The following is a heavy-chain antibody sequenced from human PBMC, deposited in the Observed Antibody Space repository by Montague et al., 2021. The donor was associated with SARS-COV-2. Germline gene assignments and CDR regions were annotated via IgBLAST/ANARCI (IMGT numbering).Heavy chain of an antibody. CDR3: ARHMAHVVTSITGANWFDP. D-gene: IGHD2-21*02. J-gene: IGHJ5*02. CDR2: SSYSDST. Sequence: SETLSLTCTVSGGSISTSTYHWVWIRQSPGKGLEWVGSSSYSDSTHYNPSLRSRVTISVDSSKNHFSLNLNSVTAADTAIYYCARHMAHVVTSITGANWFDPWGQGTLVTVSS. CDR1: GGSISTSTYH. V-gene: IGHV4-39*01.